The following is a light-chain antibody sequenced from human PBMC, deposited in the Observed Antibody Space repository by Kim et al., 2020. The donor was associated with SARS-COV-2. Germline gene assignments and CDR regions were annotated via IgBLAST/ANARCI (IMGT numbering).Light chain of an antibody. V-gene: IGKV4-1*01. CDR2: WAS. CDR3: QHYYGNSWT. Sequence: ATSKCKSRQSVLYSSNNKNDLNWFQQKPGQHPKLLIYWASTRESGVPDRFSGSGSGTDFTLTISSLQAEDVAVYYCQHYYGNSWTFGQGTKVDIK. J-gene: IGKJ1*01. CDR1: QSVLYSSNNKND.